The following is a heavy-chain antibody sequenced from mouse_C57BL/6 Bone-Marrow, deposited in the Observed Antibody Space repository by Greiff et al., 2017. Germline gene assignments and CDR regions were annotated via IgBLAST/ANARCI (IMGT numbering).Heavy chain of an antibody. D-gene: IGHD2-1*01. Sequence: VQLQQPGAELVKPGASVKMSCKASGYTFTSYWITWVKQRPGQGLEWIGDIYPGSGSTNYNEKFKSKATLTVDTSSSTAYMQLSSLTSEDSAVYYCARESIYYGNYVGFAYWGQGTLVTVSA. J-gene: IGHJ3*01. CDR2: IYPGSGST. CDR1: GYTFTSYW. CDR3: ARESIYYGNYVGFAY. V-gene: IGHV1-55*01.